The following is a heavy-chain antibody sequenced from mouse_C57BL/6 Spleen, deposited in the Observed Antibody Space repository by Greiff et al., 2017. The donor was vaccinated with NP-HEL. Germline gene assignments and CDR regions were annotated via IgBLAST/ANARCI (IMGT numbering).Heavy chain of an antibody. D-gene: IGHD2-10*02. CDR2: IDPSDSET. V-gene: IGHV1-52*01. CDR3: ARSGYGNYPYYFDY. J-gene: IGHJ2*01. Sequence: QVQLQQPGAELVRPGSSVKLSCKASGYTFTSYWMHWVKQRPIQGLEWIGNIDPSDSETHYNQKFKDKATLTVDKSSSTAYMQLSSLTSEDSAVYYCARSGYGNYPYYFDYWGQGTTLTVSS. CDR1: GYTFTSYW.